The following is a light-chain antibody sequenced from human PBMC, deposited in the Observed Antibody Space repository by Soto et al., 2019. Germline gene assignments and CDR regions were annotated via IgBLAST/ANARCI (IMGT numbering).Light chain of an antibody. Sequence: DIPMTQSPSSLSASVGDRVTITCQASQDISNYLNWYQQKPGKAPKLLIYDASNLETGVPSRFSGSGSGTDFTFTISSLQPEDIATYYCQQYDNLLPVYPFGQGTKLEIK. CDR3: QQYDNLLPVYP. V-gene: IGKV1-33*01. J-gene: IGKJ2*01. CDR1: QDISNY. CDR2: DAS.